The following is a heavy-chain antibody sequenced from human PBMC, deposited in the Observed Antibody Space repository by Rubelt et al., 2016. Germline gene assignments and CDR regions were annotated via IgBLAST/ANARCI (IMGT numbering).Heavy chain of an antibody. V-gene: IGHV1-69*06. CDR1: GYTFTSYG. D-gene: IGHD1-26*01. CDR2: IIPIFGTA. J-gene: IGHJ4*02. CDR3: ARSSSIVGATVDY. Sequence: QVQLVQSGAEVKKPGASVKVSCKASGYTFTSYGISWVRQAPGQGLEWMGGIIPIFGTANYAPKFQGRVTITADKSTSTAYMELSSLRSEDTAVYYCARSSSIVGATVDYWGQGTLVTVSS.